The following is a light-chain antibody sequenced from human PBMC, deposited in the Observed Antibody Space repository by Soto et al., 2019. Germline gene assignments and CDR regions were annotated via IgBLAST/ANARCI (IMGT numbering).Light chain of an antibody. CDR1: QTVGSSF. V-gene: IGKV3-20*01. CDR2: GAS. CDR3: HHYGGSQYT. Sequence: EIVLTQSPGTLSLSPGDGATLSCRASQTVGSSFLGWYQQKPGQAPRLIMYGASNRATGIPDRFTGRGSGTDFTLTISRLDPEDFAAYYCHHYGGSQYTFGQGTKLEI. J-gene: IGKJ2*01.